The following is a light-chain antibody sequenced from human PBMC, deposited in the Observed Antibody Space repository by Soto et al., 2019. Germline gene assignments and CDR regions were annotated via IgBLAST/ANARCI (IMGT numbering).Light chain of an antibody. CDR3: SSYISTTILEV. V-gene: IGLV2-14*01. J-gene: IGLJ1*01. Sequence: QSALTQPASVSGSPGQSITISCTGTSSDVGGYNYVSWYQQLPGRAPKLLIYEITYRPSGVSDRFSGSKSGNTASLTISGLQAEDEADYYCSSYISTTILEVFGTGTKVTVL. CDR2: EIT. CDR1: SSDVGGYNY.